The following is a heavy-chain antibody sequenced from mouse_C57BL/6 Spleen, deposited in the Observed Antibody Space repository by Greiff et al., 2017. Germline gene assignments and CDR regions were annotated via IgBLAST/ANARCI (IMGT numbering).Heavy chain of an antibody. CDR3: AREEGIYGNLRGGYAMDY. V-gene: IGHV1-4*01. D-gene: IGHD2-1*01. Sequence: QVQLQQSGAELARPGASVKMSCKASGYTFTSYTMHWVKQRPGQGLEWIGYINPSSGYTKYNQKFKDKATLTADKSSSTAYMQLSSLTSEDSAVYYCAREEGIYGNLRGGYAMDYWGQGTSVTVSS. CDR2: INPSSGYT. CDR1: GYTFTSYT. J-gene: IGHJ4*01.